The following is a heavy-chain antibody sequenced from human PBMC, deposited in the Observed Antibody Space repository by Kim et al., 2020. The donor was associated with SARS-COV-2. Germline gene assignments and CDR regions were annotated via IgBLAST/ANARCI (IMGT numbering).Heavy chain of an antibody. CDR3: ARGSDYGAFFDY. CDR2: ISYDGSNK. CDR1: GFTFSSYA. D-gene: IGHD4-17*01. J-gene: IGHJ4*02. Sequence: GGSLRLSCAASGFTFSSYAMHWVRQAPGKGLEWVAVISYDGSNKYYADSVKGRFTISRDNSKNTLYLQMNSLRAEDTAVYYCARGSDYGAFFDYWGQGTLVTVSS. V-gene: IGHV3-30*04.